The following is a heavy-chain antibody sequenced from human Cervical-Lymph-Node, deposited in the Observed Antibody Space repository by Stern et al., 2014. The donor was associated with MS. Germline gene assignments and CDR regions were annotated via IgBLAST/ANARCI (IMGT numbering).Heavy chain of an antibody. CDR1: GGSISSGSYY. CDR3: ARSTCSGGSCYPLGLHWFDP. CDR2: IYTSGST. Sequence: VQLVESGPGLVKPSQTLFLTCNVSGGSISSGSYYWNWIRQPAGKGLEWIGRIYTSGSTNYNPSLKSRVFISGVTSTNQISLKLASVTAADAAVYYCARSTCSGGSCYPLGLHWFDPWGQGILVTVSS. J-gene: IGHJ5*02. D-gene: IGHD2-15*01. V-gene: IGHV4-61*02.